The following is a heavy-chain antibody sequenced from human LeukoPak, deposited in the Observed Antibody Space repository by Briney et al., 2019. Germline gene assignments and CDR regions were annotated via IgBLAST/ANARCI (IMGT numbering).Heavy chain of an antibody. CDR3: ATLTGEDY. D-gene: IGHD7-27*01. V-gene: IGHV3-9*03. J-gene: IGHJ4*02. CDR1: GFTFDDYA. Sequence: GRSLRLSCAASGFTFDDYAMHWVRQAPGKGLEWVSGISWNSGSIGYADSVEGRFTISRDNAKNSLYLQMNSLRAEDMALYYCATLTGEDYWGQGTLVTVSS. CDR2: ISWNSGSI.